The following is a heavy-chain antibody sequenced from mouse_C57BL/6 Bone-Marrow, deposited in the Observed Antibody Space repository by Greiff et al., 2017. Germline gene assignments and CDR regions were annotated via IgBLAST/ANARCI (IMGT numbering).Heavy chain of an antibody. V-gene: IGHV2-9-1*01. CDR3: AKKGNYSNWAMDY. CDR2: IWTGGGT. Sequence: VKLVESGPGLVAPSQSLSITCPVSGFSLTSYAISWVRQPPGKGLEWLGVIWTGGGTNYNSALKSRLSIRKDNSKSQVFLKMNSLQTNDTARYYGAKKGNYSNWAMDYWGQGTPVTVSP. J-gene: IGHJ4*01. CDR1: GFSLTSYA. D-gene: IGHD2-5*01.